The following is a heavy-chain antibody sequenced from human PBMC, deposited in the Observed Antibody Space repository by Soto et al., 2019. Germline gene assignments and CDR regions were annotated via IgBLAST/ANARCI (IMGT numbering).Heavy chain of an antibody. CDR1: GFTFSSYA. D-gene: IGHD1-26*01. J-gene: IGHJ4*02. CDR3: ARRGSGSYYDY. V-gene: IGHV3-23*01. CDR2: ISGSGGST. Sequence: GGSLRLSCGASGFTFSSYAMRWVRQAPGKGLEWVSAISGSGGSTYHADSVKGRFTISRDNSKNTLYLQMNSLRAEDTAVYYCARRGSGSYYDYWGQGTLVTV.